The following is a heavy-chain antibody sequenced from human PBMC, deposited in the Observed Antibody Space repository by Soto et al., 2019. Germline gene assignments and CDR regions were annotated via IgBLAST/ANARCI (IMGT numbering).Heavy chain of an antibody. CDR3: ARSRRGAYSSGWYSPSGYYNYGIDV. Sequence: PGESLKISSQASGCSFTTYWIGWVRQIPGKGLEWMGIIYPGDSDTKYSPSLQGQVTISADTSISTAYLQWTSLKASDTAMYYCARSRRGAYSSGWYSPSGYYNYGIDVWGQGTKVTVSS. V-gene: IGHV5-51*01. D-gene: IGHD6-19*01. CDR1: GCSFTTYW. J-gene: IGHJ6*02. CDR2: IYPGDSDT.